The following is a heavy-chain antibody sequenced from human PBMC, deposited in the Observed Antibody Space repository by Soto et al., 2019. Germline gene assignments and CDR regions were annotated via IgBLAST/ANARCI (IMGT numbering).Heavy chain of an antibody. Sequence: EVQLLESGGGLVQPGGSLRLSCTASGFTFSSHVMSWVRQAPGKGLEWVSAASARNSNTYYADSVKGRFTISRDNSKSTVYLQLDSLRVEDTAVYHCGKDETSHGPRGYSSSWYGWFDPWGQGTLVVVSS. D-gene: IGHD6-13*01. V-gene: IGHV3-23*01. CDR2: ASARNSNT. CDR1: GFTFSSHV. J-gene: IGHJ5*02. CDR3: GKDETSHGPRGYSSSWYGWFDP.